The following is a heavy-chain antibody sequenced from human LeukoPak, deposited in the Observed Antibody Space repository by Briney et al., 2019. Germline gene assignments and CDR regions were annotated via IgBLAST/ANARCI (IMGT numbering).Heavy chain of an antibody. Sequence: PGGSLRLSCAASGFTFSSYWMSWVRQAPGKWLEWVANIKQDGSEKYYVDSVKGRFTISRDNAKNSLYLQMNSLRAEDTAVYYCARVGAPRRAVAGNWYLDLCGRGTLVTVSS. D-gene: IGHD6-19*01. CDR2: IKQDGSEK. V-gene: IGHV3-7*01. CDR3: ARVGAPRRAVAGNWYLDL. J-gene: IGHJ2*01. CDR1: GFTFSSYW.